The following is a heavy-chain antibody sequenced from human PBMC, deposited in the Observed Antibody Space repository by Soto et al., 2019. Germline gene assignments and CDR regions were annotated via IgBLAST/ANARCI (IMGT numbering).Heavy chain of an antibody. Sequence: QVQLVESGGGVVQPGRSLRLSCAASGFTFRKDGMHWVRQAPGKGLEWVAVIWYDGSNKYYVDSVKGRFTISRDNSKNTLYLEMNNLRAEDTAVYFCARETFDSMDVWGQGTTVTVSS. J-gene: IGHJ6*02. D-gene: IGHD3-16*01. CDR2: IWYDGSNK. CDR1: GFTFRKDG. CDR3: ARETFDSMDV. V-gene: IGHV3-33*01.